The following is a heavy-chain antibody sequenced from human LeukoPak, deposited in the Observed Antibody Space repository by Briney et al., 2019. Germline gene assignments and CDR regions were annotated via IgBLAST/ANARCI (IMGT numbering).Heavy chain of an antibody. J-gene: IGHJ4*02. Sequence: SETLSLTCTVSGGSISGYYWNWIRQPAGKGLEWIGRIHTSGSTNYNPSLKSRVTMSVDTSKNKFSLKLSSVTAADTAVYYCARVICSGGSCRFDYWGQGTLVTVSS. D-gene: IGHD2-15*01. CDR2: IHTSGST. V-gene: IGHV4-4*07. CDR3: ARVICSGGSCRFDY. CDR1: GGSISGYY.